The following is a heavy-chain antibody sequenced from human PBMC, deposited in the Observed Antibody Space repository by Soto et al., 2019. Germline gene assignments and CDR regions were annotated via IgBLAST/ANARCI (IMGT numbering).Heavy chain of an antibody. CDR3: ARGETTAAAGPYYYYYGMDV. D-gene: IGHD6-13*01. CDR1: GYTFTGYY. Sequence: ASVKVSCKASGYTFTGYYVHWVRQAPGQGLEWMGWINPNSGGTNYAQKFQGWVTMTRDTSISTAYMELSRLRSDDTAVYYCARGETTAAAGPYYYYYGMDVWGQGTTVTVSS. CDR2: INPNSGGT. J-gene: IGHJ6*02. V-gene: IGHV1-2*04.